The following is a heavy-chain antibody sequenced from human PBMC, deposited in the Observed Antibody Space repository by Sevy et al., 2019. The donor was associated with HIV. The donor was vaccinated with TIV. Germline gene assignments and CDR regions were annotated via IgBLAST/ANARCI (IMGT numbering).Heavy chain of an antibody. CDR2: ISAYNGNT. Sequence: ASVKVSCKASGYTFTSYGISWVRQAPGQGLEWMGWISAYNGNTNYAQKLQGRVTMTTDTSTSTAYMELRSLRSDDTAVYYFARDQDDYGDYEEYFDYWGQGTLVTVSS. J-gene: IGHJ4*02. D-gene: IGHD4-17*01. V-gene: IGHV1-18*01. CDR3: ARDQDDYGDYEEYFDY. CDR1: GYTFTSYG.